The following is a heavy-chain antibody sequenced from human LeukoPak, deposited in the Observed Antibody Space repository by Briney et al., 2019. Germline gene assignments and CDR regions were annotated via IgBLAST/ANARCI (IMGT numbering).Heavy chain of an antibody. CDR2: IYYSGNT. CDR3: ARRNDFDI. Sequence: PETLSLTCTVSGGSISGDHWNWIRQPPGKGLEWIGYIYYSGNTNYNPSLKSRVTISVDTSKNQFSLKLSSVTAADTAVYYCARRNDFDIWGQKKLGSASS. J-gene: IGHJ3*02. V-gene: IGHV4-59*08. CDR1: GGSISGDH.